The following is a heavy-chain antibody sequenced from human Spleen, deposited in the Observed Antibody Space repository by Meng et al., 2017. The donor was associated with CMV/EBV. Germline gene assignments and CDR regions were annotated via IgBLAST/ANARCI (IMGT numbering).Heavy chain of an antibody. J-gene: IGHJ4*02. CDR3: AGSRPGGGACDY. CDR1: GAAIKNCN. D-gene: IGHD3-16*01. V-gene: IGHV4-4*07. Sequence: QVQSQASVRGLVTPSETSSVACLVSGAAIKNCNGNWVRHPGGQGMEWIGFIKVSAHTVYNPSLKSRVTVSLDASKSQFSLTLNSVPAADTATYYCAGSRPGGGACDYWGQGILVTVSS. CDR2: IKVSAHT.